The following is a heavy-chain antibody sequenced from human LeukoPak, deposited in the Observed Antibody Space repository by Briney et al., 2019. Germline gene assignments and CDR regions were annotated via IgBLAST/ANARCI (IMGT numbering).Heavy chain of an antibody. CDR1: GYTFSKYS. V-gene: IGHV1-18*01. CDR2: ISGYNGKT. D-gene: IGHD1-14*01. Sequence: ASVKVSCKASGYTFSKYSINWVRQAPGQGLEWMGWISGYNGKTNYAQKLQDRVTMTTDTSTSTAYMELRSLRSDDTAVYYCARNFHPGNWDYWGQGTLVTVSS. CDR3: ARNFHPGNWDY. J-gene: IGHJ4*02.